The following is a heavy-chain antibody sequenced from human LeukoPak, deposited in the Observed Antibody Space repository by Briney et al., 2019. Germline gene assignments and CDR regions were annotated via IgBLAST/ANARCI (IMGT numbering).Heavy chain of an antibody. CDR3: ARGGSRDGYNRPLDY. D-gene: IGHD5-24*01. Sequence: SETLSLTCTVSGGSITSYYWSWIRQPPGKGLEWIGYTYYNGGANYNPSLKSRITMSVDTSKNQFSLSLNSVTAADTAVYYCARGGSRDGYNRPLDYWGQGTLVTVSS. CDR1: GGSITSYY. J-gene: IGHJ4*02. V-gene: IGHV4-59*01. CDR2: TYYNGGA.